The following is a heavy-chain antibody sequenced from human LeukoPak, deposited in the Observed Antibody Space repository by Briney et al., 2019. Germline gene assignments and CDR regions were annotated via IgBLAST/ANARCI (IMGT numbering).Heavy chain of an antibody. J-gene: IGHJ3*02. V-gene: IGHV4-39*01. D-gene: IGHD1-26*01. CDR3: ARGWELLGPDAFDI. Sequence: PSETLSLTCTVSGGSISSSSYYWGWIRQPPGKGLEWIGSIYYSGSTYYNPSLRSRVTISVDTSKNQFSLKLSSVTAADTAVYYCARGWELLGPDAFDIWGQGTMVTVSS. CDR1: GGSISSSSYY. CDR2: IYYSGST.